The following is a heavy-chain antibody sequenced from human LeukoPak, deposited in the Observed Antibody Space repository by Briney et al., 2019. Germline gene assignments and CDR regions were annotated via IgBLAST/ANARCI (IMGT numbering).Heavy chain of an antibody. CDR1: GGSISSYY. CDR3: ARQIASAGTAGFDF. CDR2: IYSTGST. Sequence: SETLSLTRTVSGGSISSYYWSWIRQPAGKGLEWIGRIYSTGSTNYNPSLKSRVTMSVDTSNNQFSLRLRSVTAADTAVYYCARQIASAGTAGFDFWGQGALVTVSS. J-gene: IGHJ4*02. V-gene: IGHV4-4*07. D-gene: IGHD6-13*01.